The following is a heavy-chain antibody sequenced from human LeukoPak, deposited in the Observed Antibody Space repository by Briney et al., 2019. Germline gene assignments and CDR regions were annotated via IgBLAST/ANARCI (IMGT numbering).Heavy chain of an antibody. Sequence: SETLSLTCTVSGGSISSYYWSWIRQPPGKGLEWIGYIYYSGSTNYNPSLKSRVTISVDTSKNQFSLKLSSVTAADTAVYYCARGRGGKVYYYYGMDVWGQGTTVTVSS. J-gene: IGHJ6*02. V-gene: IGHV4-59*01. CDR3: ARGRGGKVYYYYGMDV. CDR2: IYYSGST. CDR1: GGSISSYY. D-gene: IGHD1-26*01.